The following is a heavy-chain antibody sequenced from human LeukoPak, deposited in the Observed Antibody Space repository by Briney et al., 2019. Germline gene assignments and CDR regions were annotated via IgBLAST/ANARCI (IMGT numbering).Heavy chain of an antibody. CDR2: MHYSGST. J-gene: IGHJ4*02. CDR1: GGSFSSTTYY. CDR3: TGDYGDYVIGH. D-gene: IGHD4-17*01. V-gene: IGHV4-39*01. Sequence: PSETLSLTCTVSGGSFSSTTYYWGWIRQPPGKGLEWIGSMHYSGSTYYNPSLNSRVTISLDTSKNLFSLRLSSVTAADTAVYYCTGDYGDYVIGHWGQGTLVTVSS.